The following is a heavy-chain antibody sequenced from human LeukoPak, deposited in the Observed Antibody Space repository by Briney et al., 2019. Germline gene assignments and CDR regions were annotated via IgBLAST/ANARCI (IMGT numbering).Heavy chain of an antibody. CDR1: GGSISSYY. Sequence: KSSETLSLTCTVSGGSISSYYWSWIRQPPGKGLEWSGYIYYSGSTNYNPSLKSRVTISVDTPKNQFSLKLSSVTAADTALYYCARGVEYSSSSGLGYWGQRTLVTVSS. CDR2: IYYSGST. V-gene: IGHV4-59*01. J-gene: IGHJ4*02. CDR3: ARGVEYSSSSGLGY. D-gene: IGHD6-6*01.